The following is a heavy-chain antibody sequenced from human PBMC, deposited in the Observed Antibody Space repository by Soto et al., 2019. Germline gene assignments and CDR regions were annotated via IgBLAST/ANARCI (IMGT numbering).Heavy chain of an antibody. CDR1: DGSITNYY. CDR3: ARPMGRYCSGGSCYFNWFDP. J-gene: IGHJ5*02. V-gene: IGHV4-59*08. CDR2: IYYSGST. D-gene: IGHD2-15*01. Sequence: PSETLSLTCTVSDGSITNYYWSWIRQPPGKGLEWIGYIYYSGSTNYNPSLKSRVTISVDTSKNQFSLKLSSVTAADTAVYYCARPMGRYCSGGSCYFNWFDPWGQGTLVTVSS.